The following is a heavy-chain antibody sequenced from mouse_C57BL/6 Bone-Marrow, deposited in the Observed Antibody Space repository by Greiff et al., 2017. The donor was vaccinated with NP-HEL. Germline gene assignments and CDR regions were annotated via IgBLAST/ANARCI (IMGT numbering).Heavy chain of an antibody. CDR2: ICRGGSYT. V-gene: IGHV5-6*01. CDR3: ASPYDYDVAWFAY. CDR1: GFTFSSYG. J-gene: IGHJ3*01. Sequence: LLQPGGSLKLSCAASGFTFSSYGMSWVRPTPYNMLAWVASICRGGSYTYYPDSVKGRFTISRDNAKNTLYLQMSSLKSEDTAMYYCASPYDYDVAWFAYWGQGTLVTVSA. D-gene: IGHD2-4*01.